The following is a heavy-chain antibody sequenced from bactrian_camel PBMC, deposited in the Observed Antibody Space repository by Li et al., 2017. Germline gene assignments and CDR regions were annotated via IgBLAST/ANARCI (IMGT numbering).Heavy chain of an antibody. Sequence: HVQLVESGGGSVQAGESLRLSCETSDWIYSSNYCEAWFRQAPGKEREVVAAIGFDGSADYADFVMGRFTISKDNAKNTVYLQMDNLKPEDTAMYYCAAGAAGQWNGISAYAYRYWGQGTQVTVS. CDR2: IGFDGSA. CDR1: DWIYSSNYC. J-gene: IGHJ4*01. CDR3: AAGAAGQWNGISAYAYRY. V-gene: IGHV3S53*01. D-gene: IGHD1*01.